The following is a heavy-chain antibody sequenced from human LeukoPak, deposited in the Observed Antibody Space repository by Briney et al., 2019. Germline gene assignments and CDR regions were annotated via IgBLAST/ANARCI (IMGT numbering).Heavy chain of an antibody. CDR3: AKSPPRFLEWLFYFDY. CDR1: GFTFSSYA. CDR2: ISGSGGST. J-gene: IGHJ4*02. D-gene: IGHD3-3*01. V-gene: IGHV3-23*01. Sequence: PGGSLRLSCAASGFTFSSYAMSWVRQAPGKGLEWVSAISGSGGSTYYADSVKGRFTISRDNSKNTLYLQMNSLRAEDTAVYYCAKSPPRFLEWLFYFDYWGQGTLVTVSS.